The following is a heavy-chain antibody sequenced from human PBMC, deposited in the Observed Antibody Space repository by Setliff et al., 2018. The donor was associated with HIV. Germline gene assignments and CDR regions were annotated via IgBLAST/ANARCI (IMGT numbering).Heavy chain of an antibody. D-gene: IGHD4-17*01. V-gene: IGHV3-53*01. J-gene: IGHJ4*02. CDR2: IYADGST. CDR3: AVGHYGA. Sequence: GGSLRLSCVASGFTVSTVYMRWARQGPGKGLEYVSVIYADGSTYYADSVKGRFTISRDSSKNTLFLQMDSLRVEDTAVYYCAVGHYGAWGQGTLVTVSS. CDR1: GFTVSTVY.